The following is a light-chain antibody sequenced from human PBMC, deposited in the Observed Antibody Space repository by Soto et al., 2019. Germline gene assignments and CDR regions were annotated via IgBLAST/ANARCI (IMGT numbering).Light chain of an antibody. Sequence: EIVMTQSPATLSVSPGERATLSCRASQSVSSNLAWYQQKPGQAPRLLIYGASSRATGIPDRFSGSGSGTDFTLTISRLEPEDFAVYYCQQYARTPRTFGQGTKVDIK. CDR3: QQYARTPRT. J-gene: IGKJ1*01. CDR1: QSVSSN. CDR2: GAS. V-gene: IGKV3-20*01.